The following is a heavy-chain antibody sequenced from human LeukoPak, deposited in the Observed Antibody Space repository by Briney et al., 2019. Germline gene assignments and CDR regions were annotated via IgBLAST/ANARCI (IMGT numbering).Heavy chain of an antibody. D-gene: IGHD2-2*01. V-gene: IGHV3-74*03. CDR3: ASLSTGFDP. J-gene: IGHJ5*02. CDR1: GFTFSGAW. Sequence: GGSLRLSCAASGFTFSGAWMHWVRQAPGKGLVWVSRINNDGTTTMYADSVKGRFTLSRDNAKNTLYLQMISLRAEDTAVYYCASLSTGFDPWGQGTLVTVSS. CDR2: INNDGTTT.